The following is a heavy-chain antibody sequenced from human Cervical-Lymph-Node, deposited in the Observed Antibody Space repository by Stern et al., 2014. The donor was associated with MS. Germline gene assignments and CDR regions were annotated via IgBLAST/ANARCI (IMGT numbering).Heavy chain of an antibody. CDR1: GGSISSRY. CDR3: ARLSTAVDF. Sequence: QVQLQESGPGLVKPSETLSLTCAVSGGSISSRYWGWIRQPPGKGLEWIGLISHSGDTKYNPSLKSRVTISPDTSKNQFSLQVTTVTAADTAVYYCARLSTAVDFWGQGTLVTVSS. J-gene: IGHJ4*02. CDR2: ISHSGDT. V-gene: IGHV4-59*08.